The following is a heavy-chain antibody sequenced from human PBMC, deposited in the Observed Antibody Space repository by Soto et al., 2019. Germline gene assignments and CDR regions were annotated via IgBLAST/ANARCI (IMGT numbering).Heavy chain of an antibody. CDR2: ISVNGRT. CDR3: TKAGGWYYYDSSGPPDASHV. Sequence: GGSLRLSCAASGFTFNFYAMAWVRQAPGKGLEWVSGISVNGRTNYADSVKGRFTISRDNSKNMVFLQMDTLRAEDTALYYCTKAGGWYYYDSSGPPDASHVWGQGTMFTVSS. V-gene: IGHV3-23*01. CDR1: GFTFNFYA. J-gene: IGHJ3*01. D-gene: IGHD3-22*01.